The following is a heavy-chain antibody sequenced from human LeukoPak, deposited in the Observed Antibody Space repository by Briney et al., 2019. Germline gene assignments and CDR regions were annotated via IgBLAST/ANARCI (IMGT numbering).Heavy chain of an antibody. CDR3: ARGQDTPNYYDILTGYSRSAPGNDY. J-gene: IGHJ4*01. CDR2: MNPNSGNT. V-gene: IGHV1-8*01. CDR1: GYTFTSYD. D-gene: IGHD3-9*01. Sequence: ASVKVSCKASGYTFTSYDINWVRQATGQGLEWMGRMNPNSGNTGYAQKFQGRVTMTRNTSISTAYMELSSLRSEDTAVYYCARGQDTPNYYDILTGYSRSAPGNDYWGXGTLVTVSS.